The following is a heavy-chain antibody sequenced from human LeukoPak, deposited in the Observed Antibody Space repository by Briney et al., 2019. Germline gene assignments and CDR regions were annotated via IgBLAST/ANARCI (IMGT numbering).Heavy chain of an antibody. CDR1: GYTFTSYG. CDR2: ISAYNGNT. CDR3: ARDMVRGVITPDAFDI. V-gene: IGHV1-18*01. Sequence: GASVKVSCKASGYTFTSYGIIWVRQAPGQGLEWMGWISAYNGNTNYAQKLQGRVTMTTDTSTSTAYMELRSLRSDDTAVYYCARDMVRGVITPDAFDIWGQGTMVTVSS. J-gene: IGHJ3*02. D-gene: IGHD3-10*01.